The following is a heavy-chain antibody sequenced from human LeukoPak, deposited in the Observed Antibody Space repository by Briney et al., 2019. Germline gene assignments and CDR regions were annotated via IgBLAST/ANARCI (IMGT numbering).Heavy chain of an antibody. CDR1: GYTFTGYY. D-gene: IGHD1-26*01. CDR3: ARDRRVGATAPDF. CDR2: INPNSGGT. Sequence: ASVKVSCKASGYTFTGYYMHLVRQAPGQGLEWMGRINPNSGGTNYAQKFQGRVTMTRDTSISTAYMELSRLRSDDTAVYHCARDRRVGATAPDFWGQGTLVTVSS. J-gene: IGHJ4*02. V-gene: IGHV1-2*06.